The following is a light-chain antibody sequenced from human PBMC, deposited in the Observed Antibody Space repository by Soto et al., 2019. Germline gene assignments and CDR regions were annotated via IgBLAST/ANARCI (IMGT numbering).Light chain of an antibody. CDR3: QQYNSYWIT. V-gene: IGKV1-5*03. J-gene: IGKJ5*01. CDR2: KAS. Sequence: DIQMTQSPSTLSASVGDRVTITCRASQSISSWLAWYQQKPGKAPKLPIYKASSLESGVPSRFSGSGSGTEFTLTISSLQPDDFATYYCQQYNSYWITFGQGTRLEIK. CDR1: QSISSW.